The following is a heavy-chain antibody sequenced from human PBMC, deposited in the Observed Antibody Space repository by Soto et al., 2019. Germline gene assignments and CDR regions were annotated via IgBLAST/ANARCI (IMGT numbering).Heavy chain of an antibody. V-gene: IGHV3-33*01. CDR3: ARDDCSGGRCYGDY. Sequence: QVQLVESGGGVVQPGRSLRLSCAASGFTFSSYGMHWVRQAPGKGLEWVAVIWYDGSNKYYADSVKGRFTISRDNSKNTLYLQMHGLRVEDTAVYYCARDDCSGGRCYGDYWGQGTLVTVSS. CDR1: GFTFSSYG. D-gene: IGHD2-15*01. J-gene: IGHJ4*02. CDR2: IWYDGSNK.